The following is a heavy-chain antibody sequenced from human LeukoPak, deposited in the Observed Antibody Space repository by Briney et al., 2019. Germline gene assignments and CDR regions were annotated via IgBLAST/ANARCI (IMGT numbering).Heavy chain of an antibody. Sequence: GGSLRLSCAASGFTFSSYAMSWVRQAPGKGLEWVSVISGSGGSTYYADSVKGRFTISRDNSKNTLYLQMNSLRAEDTAVYYCARDLLRSGSYFYWGLGTLVTVSS. CDR3: ARDLLRSGSYFY. CDR1: GFTFSSYA. V-gene: IGHV3-23*01. D-gene: IGHD1-26*01. J-gene: IGHJ4*02. CDR2: ISGSGGST.